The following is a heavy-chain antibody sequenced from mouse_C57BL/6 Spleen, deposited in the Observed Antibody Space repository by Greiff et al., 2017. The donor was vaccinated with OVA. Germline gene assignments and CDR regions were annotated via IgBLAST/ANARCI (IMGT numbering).Heavy chain of an antibody. D-gene: IGHD4-1*01. Sequence: EVQLQQSGPELVKPGASVKISCKASGYTFTDYYMNWVKQSHGKSLEWIGDINPNNGGTSYNQKFKGKATLTVDKSSSTAYMELRSLTSEDSAVYYCARRGPLTGYYFDYWGQGTTLTVSS. V-gene: IGHV1-26*01. CDR3: ARRGPLTGYYFDY. J-gene: IGHJ2*01. CDR2: INPNNGGT. CDR1: GYTFTDYY.